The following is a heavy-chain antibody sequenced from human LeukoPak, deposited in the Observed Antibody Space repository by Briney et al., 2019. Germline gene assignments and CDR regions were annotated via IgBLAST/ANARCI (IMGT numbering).Heavy chain of an antibody. J-gene: IGHJ4*02. V-gene: IGHV4-59*01. CDR2: IYYSGST. D-gene: IGHD3-22*01. CDR3: ARIANNGYYLFDY. CDR1: GGSISNYY. Sequence: SETLSLTCTVSGGSISNYYWSWIRQPPGKGLEWIGYIYYSGSTNYNPSLKSRVTISVDTPKNQFSLKVSSLTAADTVVYFCARIANNGYYLFDYWGQGILVTVSS.